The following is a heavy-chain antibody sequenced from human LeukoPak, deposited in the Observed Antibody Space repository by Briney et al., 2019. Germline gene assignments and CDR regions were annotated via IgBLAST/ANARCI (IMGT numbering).Heavy chain of an antibody. J-gene: IGHJ3*01. CDR1: EFTFSSYN. CDR2: ISSFSSYI. D-gene: IGHD3-16*01. Sequence: GGSLRLSCAASEFTFSSYNMNWVRQAPGKGLEWVSSISSFSSYIYYADSVKGRFTISRGNAKNTLYLQMSSLRAEDTAVYYCARDFLHLGGWGQGTMVTVSS. CDR3: ARDFLHLGG. V-gene: IGHV3-21*01.